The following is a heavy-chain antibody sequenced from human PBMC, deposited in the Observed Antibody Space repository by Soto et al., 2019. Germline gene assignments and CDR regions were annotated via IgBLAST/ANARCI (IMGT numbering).Heavy chain of an antibody. V-gene: IGHV3-43D*04. CDR1: GFTFDDFA. J-gene: IGHJ6*02. D-gene: IGHD4-17*01. Sequence: EVQVVESGGAVVQPGGSLRLSCAASGFTFDDFAMCWVRQVSGKGLEWISLVNWDGDTTFYADSVKGRFIISRDNSKNSVYLQMNSLRSDDSAIYYCAKGATVTTHYQYYGMDVWGRGTTVTVSS. CDR2: VNWDGDTT. CDR3: AKGATVTTHYQYYGMDV.